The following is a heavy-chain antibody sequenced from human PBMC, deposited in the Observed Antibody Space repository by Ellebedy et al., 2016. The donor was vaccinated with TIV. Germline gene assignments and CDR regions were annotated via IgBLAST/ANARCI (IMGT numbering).Heavy chain of an antibody. CDR2: ITPDGSKK. Sequence: GESPKISCAASGFSFSSQWMSWIRQAPGKGLEWVAEITPDGSKKYYLDSVKGRFTVSRDNPTNSLYLQMNSLTVEDTAVYYCASSHAGWGQGTLVTVSS. J-gene: IGHJ4*02. CDR1: GFSFSSQW. V-gene: IGHV3-7*01. CDR3: ASSHAG.